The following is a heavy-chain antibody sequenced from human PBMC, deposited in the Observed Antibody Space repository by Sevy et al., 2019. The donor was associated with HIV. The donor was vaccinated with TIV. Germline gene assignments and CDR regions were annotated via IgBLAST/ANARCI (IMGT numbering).Heavy chain of an antibody. CDR2: IKKIGDSYAT. Sequence: GGSLRLSCAASGFTFSGSALHWVRQASGKGLEWVGRIKKIGDSYATAFAASLEGRFTISRDDLKNTVHLQMNSLKLEDTAVYYCTPLIYPYDAFDIWGQGTMVTVSS. V-gene: IGHV3-73*01. CDR1: GFTFSGSA. J-gene: IGHJ3*02. CDR3: TPLIYPYDAFDI. D-gene: IGHD2-8*01.